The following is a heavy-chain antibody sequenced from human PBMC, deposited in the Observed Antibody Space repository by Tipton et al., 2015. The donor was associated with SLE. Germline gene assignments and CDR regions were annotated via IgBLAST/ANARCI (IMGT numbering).Heavy chain of an antibody. V-gene: IGHV4-39*07. CDR1: GGSISSSSYY. CDR2: IYYSGST. D-gene: IGHD6-19*01. CDR3: ARGRAVAGFDY. Sequence: TLSLTCTVSGGSISSSSYYWGWIRQPPGKGLEWIGSIYYSGSTYYNPSLKSRVTISVDTSKNQFSLKLSSVTAADTAVYYRARGRAVAGFDYWGQGTLVTVSS. J-gene: IGHJ4*02.